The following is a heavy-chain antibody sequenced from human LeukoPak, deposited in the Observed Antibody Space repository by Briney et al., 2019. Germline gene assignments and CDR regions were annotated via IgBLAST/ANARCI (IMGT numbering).Heavy chain of an antibody. D-gene: IGHD6-13*01. CDR1: GASISTVRYF. J-gene: IGHJ3*02. CDR2: ISYSGNS. CDR3: ARHGGSSSWYSDGFDI. V-gene: IGHV4-39*01. Sequence: PSETLSLTCTVSGASISTVRYFWGWIRQPPGKGLEWIGTISYSGNSYYNPSLKSRVTISVDTSKNRFSLKLSSVTAADTAVYYCARHGGSSSWYSDGFDIWGQGTMVTVSS.